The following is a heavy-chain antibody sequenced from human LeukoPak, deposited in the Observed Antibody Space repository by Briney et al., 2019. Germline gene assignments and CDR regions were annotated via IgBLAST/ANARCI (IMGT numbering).Heavy chain of an antibody. D-gene: IGHD3-3*01. Sequence: GGSLRLSCAASGFTFSSYSMNWVRQAPGKGLEWVSSISSSSSYIYYADSVKGRFTISRDNAKNSLYLQMHSLRAEDTAVYYCARDRSGYLGYWGQGTLVTVSS. V-gene: IGHV3-21*01. CDR1: GFTFSSYS. CDR3: ARDRSGYLGY. J-gene: IGHJ4*02. CDR2: ISSSSSYI.